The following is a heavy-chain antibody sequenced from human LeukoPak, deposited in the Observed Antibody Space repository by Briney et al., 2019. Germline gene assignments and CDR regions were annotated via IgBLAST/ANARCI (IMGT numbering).Heavy chain of an antibody. D-gene: IGHD3-22*01. CDR2: SSHSGSP. CDR1: GGSFGSYS. V-gene: IGHV4-34*01. J-gene: IGHJ4*02. Sequence: SETLSLTCAVYGGSFGSYSWSWVRQPPGKGLEWIGESSHSGSPNYSPSLKSRVTMSLDTSRNQFSLRLNSVTAADTAVYYCASAPNYYVSSGSDHWGQGILVTVSS. CDR3: ASAPNYYVSSGSDH.